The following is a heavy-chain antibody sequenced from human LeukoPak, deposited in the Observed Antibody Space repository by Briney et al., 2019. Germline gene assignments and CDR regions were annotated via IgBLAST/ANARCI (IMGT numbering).Heavy chain of an antibody. J-gene: IGHJ4*02. CDR3: ARDRSAGFDY. V-gene: IGHV3-74*01. CDR1: GFTFSSYW. Sequence: PGGSLRLSCAASGFTFSSYWMHWVRHTPGKGLVWVSRIKGDGSSTSYADSVKGRFTISRDNAKNSLYLQMNSLRAEDTAVYYCARDRSAGFDYWGQGTLVTVSS. CDR2: IKGDGSST.